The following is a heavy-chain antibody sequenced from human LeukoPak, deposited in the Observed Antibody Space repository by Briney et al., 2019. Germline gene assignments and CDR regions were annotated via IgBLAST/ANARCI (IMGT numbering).Heavy chain of an antibody. D-gene: IGHD1-26*01. Sequence: GGSLRLSCEASNFTFSDYPMNWVRQAPGRGLEWVSYINGDGSSIYYADSLKGRFTISRDNAKRSVYLQMNSLRVEDTAVYYCPRGSEWDLLGSCDYWGQGTLVTVSS. CDR2: INGDGSSI. CDR3: PRGSEWDLLGSCDY. CDR1: NFTFSDYP. V-gene: IGHV3-48*01. J-gene: IGHJ4*02.